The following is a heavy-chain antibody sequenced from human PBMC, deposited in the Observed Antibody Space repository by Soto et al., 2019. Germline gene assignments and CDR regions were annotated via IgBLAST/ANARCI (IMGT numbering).Heavy chain of an antibody. J-gene: IGHJ6*02. CDR3: ASGETYYYDSSGYLPYYYYGMDV. V-gene: IGHV1-69*13. Sequence: SSVKVYCKASGGTFISYAISWVRQAPVQGLEWMGGIIPIFGTANYAQKFQGRVTITADESTSTAYMELSSLRSEDTAVYYCASGETYYYDSSGYLPYYYYGMDVWGQGTTVTVSS. CDR1: GGTFISYA. CDR2: IIPIFGTA. D-gene: IGHD3-22*01.